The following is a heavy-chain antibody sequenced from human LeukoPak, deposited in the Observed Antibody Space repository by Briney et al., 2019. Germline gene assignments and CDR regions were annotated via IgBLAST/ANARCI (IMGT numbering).Heavy chain of an antibody. V-gene: IGHV4-4*09. CDR3: ARLDDSSGSGLDY. Sequence: SETLSLTCTVSGGSISSYYWSWIRQPPGKGLEWIGYIYTSGSTNYNPSLKSRVTISVDTSKNQFSLKLSSVTAADTAVYYCARLDDSSGSGLDYWGQGTLVTVSS. CDR2: IYTSGST. J-gene: IGHJ4*02. CDR1: GGSISSYY. D-gene: IGHD3-22*01.